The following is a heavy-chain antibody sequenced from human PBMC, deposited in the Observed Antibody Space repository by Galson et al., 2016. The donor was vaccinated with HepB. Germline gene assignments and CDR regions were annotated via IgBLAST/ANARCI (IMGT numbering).Heavy chain of an antibody. Sequence: SVKVSCKASGGTFSSYAISWVRQAPGQGLEWMGGIIPIFGTANYAQKFQGRVTITADESTGTAYMELSSLRSEDTAVYYYARSIYAFGGVIAADQYYFDYWGQGTLVTVSS. V-gene: IGHV1-69*13. CDR1: GGTFSSYA. CDR2: IIPIFGTA. J-gene: IGHJ4*02. D-gene: IGHD3-16*02. CDR3: ARSIYAFGGVIAADQYYFDY.